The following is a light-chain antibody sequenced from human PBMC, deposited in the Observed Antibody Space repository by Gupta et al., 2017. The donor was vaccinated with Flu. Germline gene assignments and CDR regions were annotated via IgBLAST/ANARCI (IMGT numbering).Light chain of an antibody. CDR1: QSVSSSY. CDR2: GAS. J-gene: IGKJ2*01. CDR3: QQYGSSPYT. Sequence: GTLSLSPGERATLSCRASQSVSSSYLAGYQQKPGQAPRLLIYGASSRATGIPDRFCGSGSGTDFTLTISRLEPEDFAVYYCQQYGSSPYTFGQGTKLEIK. V-gene: IGKV3-20*01.